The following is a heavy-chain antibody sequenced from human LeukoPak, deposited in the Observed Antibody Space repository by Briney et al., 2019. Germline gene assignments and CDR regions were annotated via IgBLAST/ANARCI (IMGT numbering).Heavy chain of an antibody. V-gene: IGHV4-34*01. J-gene: IGHJ6*03. CDR3: ARVRRGSTSRGHPHLYYMDV. D-gene: IGHD2-2*01. Sequence: SETLSLTCVVYGGSFSGYYWSWIRRPPGKGLEWIGEINHSGSTNYNPSLKSRVTISVDTSKNQFSLKLSSVTAADTAVYYCARVRRGSTSRGHPHLYYMDVWGKGTTVNVSS. CDR1: GGSFSGYY. CDR2: INHSGST.